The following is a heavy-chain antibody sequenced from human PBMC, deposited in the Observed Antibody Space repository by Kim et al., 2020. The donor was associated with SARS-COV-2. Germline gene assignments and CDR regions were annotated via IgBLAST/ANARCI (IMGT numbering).Heavy chain of an antibody. D-gene: IGHD3-10*01. J-gene: IGHJ4*02. CDR1: GFTFSSYA. V-gene: IGHV3-23*01. CDR2: ISGSGGST. Sequence: GGSLTLSCAASGFTFSSYAMSWVRQAPGKGLEWVSAISGSGGSTYYADSVKGRFTISRDNSKNTLYLQMNSLRAEDTAVYYCAAGSGSYYRYWGQGTLVTVSS. CDR3: AAGSGSYYRY.